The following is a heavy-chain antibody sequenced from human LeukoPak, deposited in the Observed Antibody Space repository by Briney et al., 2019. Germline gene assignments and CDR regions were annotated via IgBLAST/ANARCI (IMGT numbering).Heavy chain of an antibody. J-gene: IGHJ6*02. D-gene: IGHD6-13*01. CDR3: ARDTPYSSSWFPSYYGMDV. Sequence: PGRSLRLSCAASGFTFSSYAVHWVRQAPGKGLEWVAVISYDGSNKYYADSVKGRFTISRDNSKNTLYLQMNSLRAEDTAVYYCARDTPYSSSWFPSYYGMDVWGQGTTVTVSS. CDR2: ISYDGSNK. CDR1: GFTFSSYA. V-gene: IGHV3-30-3*01.